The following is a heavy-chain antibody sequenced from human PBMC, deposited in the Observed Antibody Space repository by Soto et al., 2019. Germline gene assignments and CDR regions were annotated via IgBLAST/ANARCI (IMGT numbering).Heavy chain of an antibody. CDR3: ARLDSLGVTEG. CDR2: IYYSGST. Sequence: SETLSLTCTVSGGSISSSSYYWGWIRQPPGKGLEWIGSIYYSGSTYYNPSLKSRVTISVDTSKNQFSLKLRSVTAADTAVYYCARLDSLGVTEGWGQGTLVTVSS. V-gene: IGHV4-39*01. D-gene: IGHD3-3*01. J-gene: IGHJ4*02. CDR1: GGSISSSSYY.